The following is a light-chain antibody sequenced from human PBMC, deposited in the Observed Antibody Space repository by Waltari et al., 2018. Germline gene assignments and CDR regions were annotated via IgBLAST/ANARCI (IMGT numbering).Light chain of an antibody. J-gene: IGKJ3*01. Sequence: DIQLTQSPSFLSASVGDRVTITCRASQGISSYLAWYQQKPGKAPNLLISGASTLQSGVPSRFSGTGSETEFTLTISSLQPEDFATYFCQHLNSYPPTFGPGTIVDIK. CDR2: GAS. CDR1: QGISSY. V-gene: IGKV1-9*01. CDR3: QHLNSYPPT.